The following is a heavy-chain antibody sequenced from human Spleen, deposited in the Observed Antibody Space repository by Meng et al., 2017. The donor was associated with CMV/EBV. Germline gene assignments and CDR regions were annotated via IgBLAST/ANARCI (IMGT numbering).Heavy chain of an antibody. Sequence: CTVSGDSVSSGSCFWSWIRQPPGKGLEWIGYFAYSGSTSYNPSLKSRVTILLDTSKNQFSLKMTSVTAADSAVYYCARGRIYWFDPWGQGTLVTVSS. V-gene: IGHV4-61*01. CDR2: FAYSGST. CDR3: ARGRIYWFDP. D-gene: IGHD2-15*01. CDR1: GDSVSSGSCF. J-gene: IGHJ5*02.